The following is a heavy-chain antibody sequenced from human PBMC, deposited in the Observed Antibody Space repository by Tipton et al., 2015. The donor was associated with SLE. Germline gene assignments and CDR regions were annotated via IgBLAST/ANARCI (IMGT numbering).Heavy chain of an antibody. V-gene: IGHV4-34*01. CDR2: LNHGGSI. D-gene: IGHD4-17*01. Sequence: TLSLTCVVYGGSFSGYYWSWIRQPPGKGLEWVGELNHGGSINYNPSLESRVTISIGTSKNQFSLKLSSVTAADTAVYYCAKGRQKNYADHAYWGQGTLVTVSS. CDR3: AKGRQKNYADHAY. J-gene: IGHJ4*02. CDR1: GGSFSGYY.